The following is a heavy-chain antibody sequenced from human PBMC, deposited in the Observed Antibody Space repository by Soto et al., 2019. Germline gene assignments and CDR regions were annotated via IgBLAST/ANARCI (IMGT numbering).Heavy chain of an antibody. Sequence: QITLKESGPTLVKPTQTLTLTCTFSGLSLSTSGVGVGWIRQPPGKALEWLALIYWDDDKRYSPSLKSRLTITKDTSKNQVVLTMTNMDPVDTGAYFCAHTPSRYYYDTSGYPYDTFDIWGQGTMVTVSS. D-gene: IGHD3-22*01. J-gene: IGHJ3*02. CDR2: IYWDDDK. CDR3: AHTPSRYYYDTSGYPYDTFDI. CDR1: GLSLSTSGVG. V-gene: IGHV2-5*02.